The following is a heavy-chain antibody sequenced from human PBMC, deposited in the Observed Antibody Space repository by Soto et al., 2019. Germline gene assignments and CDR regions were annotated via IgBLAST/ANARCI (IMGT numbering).Heavy chain of an antibody. CDR2: ISAYNGNT. J-gene: IGHJ6*02. CDR1: GYTFTSYG. Sequence: ASVKVSCKASGYTFTSYGISWVRQAPGQGLEWMGWISAYNGNTNYAQKLQGRVTMTTDTSTSTAYMELRSLRSDDTAVYYCARRYYDFWSGYYKYYYYGMDVWGQGTTVTVSS. D-gene: IGHD3-3*01. CDR3: ARRYYDFWSGYYKYYYYGMDV. V-gene: IGHV1-18*01.